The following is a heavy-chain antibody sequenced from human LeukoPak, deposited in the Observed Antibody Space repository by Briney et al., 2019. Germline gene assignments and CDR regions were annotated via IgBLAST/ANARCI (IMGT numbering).Heavy chain of an antibody. CDR2: ISSSSSYI. Sequence: GGSLRLSCAASGFTFSSYSMNWVRQAPGKGLEWVSSISSSSSYIYYADSVKGRFTISRDNAKNSLYLQMNSLRAEDTAVYYCAGDGEDIVVVPGDDAFDIWGQGTMVTVSS. CDR3: AGDGEDIVVVPGDDAFDI. D-gene: IGHD2-2*01. CDR1: GFTFSSYS. J-gene: IGHJ3*02. V-gene: IGHV3-21*01.